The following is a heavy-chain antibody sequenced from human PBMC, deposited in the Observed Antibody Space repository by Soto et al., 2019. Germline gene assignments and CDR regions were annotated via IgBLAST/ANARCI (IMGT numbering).Heavy chain of an antibody. Sequence: GGSLRLSCAASGFTFSSYEMNWVRQAPGKGLEWVSYISSSGSTIYYADSVKGRFTISRDNAKNSLYLQMNSLRAEDTAVYYCAKIGDFWSWGMDAWGQGTTVTVSS. J-gene: IGHJ6*02. D-gene: IGHD3-3*01. CDR3: AKIGDFWSWGMDA. V-gene: IGHV3-48*03. CDR1: GFTFSSYE. CDR2: ISSSGSTI.